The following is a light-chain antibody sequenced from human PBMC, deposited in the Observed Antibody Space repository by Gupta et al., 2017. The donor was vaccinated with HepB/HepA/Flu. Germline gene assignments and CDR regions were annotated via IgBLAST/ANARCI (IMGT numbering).Light chain of an antibody. J-gene: IGKJ5*01. Sequence: DIQLTQSPSFLSASVGDRFTITCRASQGISSYLAWYQQKPGKAPKLLIYASATLHSGVPSRFSGSGSGTEFTLTISSLQPEDFATYYCQQLNSYPITFGQGTRPEIK. V-gene: IGKV1-9*01. CDR2: ASA. CDR1: QGISSY. CDR3: QQLNSYPIT.